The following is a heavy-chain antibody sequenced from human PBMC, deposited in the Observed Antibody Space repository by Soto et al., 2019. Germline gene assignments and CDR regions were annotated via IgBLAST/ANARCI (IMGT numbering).Heavy chain of an antibody. J-gene: IGHJ6*02. D-gene: IGHD2-2*01. Sequence: QVQLVESGGGVVQPGRSLRLSCAASGFTFSSYGMHWVRQAPGKGLAWVAVISYDGSNKYYADSVKGRFTISRDNSKNTLDLQMNSLRAEDTAVDYCAKGPAIVLVPAAMNYYYGMDVWGQGTTVTVSS. CDR2: ISYDGSNK. CDR3: AKGPAIVLVPAAMNYYYGMDV. V-gene: IGHV3-30*18. CDR1: GFTFSSYG.